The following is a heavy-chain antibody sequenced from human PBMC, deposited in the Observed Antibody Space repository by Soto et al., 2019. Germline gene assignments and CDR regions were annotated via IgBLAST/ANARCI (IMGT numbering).Heavy chain of an antibody. Sequence: PGRSLRLSCAASGFTFSSYAMNWVRQAPGKGLEWVSAISGTGYNTYYADSLKGRFTISRDNSKNTLSLQMNSLRAEDTAVYYCARDRQFSHPRGGMDVWGQGTTVTVSS. D-gene: IGHD3-10*01. V-gene: IGHV3-23*01. CDR1: GFTFSSYA. J-gene: IGHJ6*02. CDR2: ISGTGYNT. CDR3: ARDRQFSHPRGGMDV.